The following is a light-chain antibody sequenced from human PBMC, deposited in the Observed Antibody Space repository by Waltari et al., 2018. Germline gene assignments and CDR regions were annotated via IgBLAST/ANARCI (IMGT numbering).Light chain of an antibody. CDR1: QSVSSN. CDR3: QQYNNWPRT. Sequence: ELVMTQSPATLSVSPGERATLSCRASQSVSSNLAWYQKKPGPAPRLLIHGASTRATGIPARFSGSGSGTEFSLTISSLQSEDFADYYCQQYNNWPRTFGQGTKVEIK. J-gene: IGKJ1*01. V-gene: IGKV3-15*01. CDR2: GAS.